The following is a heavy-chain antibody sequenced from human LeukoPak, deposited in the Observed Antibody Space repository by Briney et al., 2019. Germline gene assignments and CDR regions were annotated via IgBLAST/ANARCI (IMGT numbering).Heavy chain of an antibody. CDR3: AKDRNDYVWGSYRNSGFDY. J-gene: IGHJ4*02. CDR2: ISGSGGST. CDR1: GFTFSRYA. D-gene: IGHD3-16*02. Sequence: GGSLRLSCAASGFTFSRYAMNWVRQAPGKGLEWVSAISGSGGSTYYADSVKDRFTIYRDNSKNTLYLQMNNLRAEDTAVYYCAKDRNDYVWGSYRNSGFDYWGQGTLVTVSS. V-gene: IGHV3-23*01.